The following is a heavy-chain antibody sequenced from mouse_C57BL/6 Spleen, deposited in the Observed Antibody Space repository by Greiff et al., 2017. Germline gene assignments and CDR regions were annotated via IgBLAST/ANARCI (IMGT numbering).Heavy chain of an antibody. D-gene: IGHD2-3*01. J-gene: IGHJ4*01. CDR3: ARDGYPLYYYAMDY. CDR1: GYAFSSYW. V-gene: IGHV1-80*01. CDR2: IYPGDGDT. Sequence: QVQLQQSGAELVKPGASVKISCKASGYAFSSYWMNWVKQRPGKGLEWIGQIYPGDGDTNYNGKFKGKATLTADKSSSTAYMQLSSLTSEDSAVYFCARDGYPLYYYAMDYWGQGTSVTVSS.